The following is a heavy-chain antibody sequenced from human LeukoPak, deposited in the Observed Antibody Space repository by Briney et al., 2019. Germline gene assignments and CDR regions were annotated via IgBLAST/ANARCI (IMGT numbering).Heavy chain of an antibody. CDR2: IYSGGST. D-gene: IGHD2-8*01. J-gene: IGHJ3*02. V-gene: IGHV3-53*01. CDR1: GFTVSSNY. Sequence: GGSLRLSCAASGFTVSSNYMSWVRQAPGKGLEWVSVIYSGGSTYYADSVKGRFTISRDNSKNTLYLQMNSLRAEDTAVYYCARDPGLMDVRGAFDIWGQGTMVTVSS. CDR3: ARDPGLMDVRGAFDI.